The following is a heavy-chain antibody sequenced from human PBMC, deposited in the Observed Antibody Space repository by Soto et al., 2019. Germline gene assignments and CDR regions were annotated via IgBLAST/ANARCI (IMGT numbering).Heavy chain of an antibody. D-gene: IGHD3-10*01. CDR3: AREGYYSGSGSYSPPRYYGMDV. V-gene: IGHV1-69*05. Sequence: SVKVSCKASGGTFSNSAISWVRQAPGQGLEWMGGIMPIFRTPDYAQKFQGRVTMTTDTSTRTAYMELKSLRSDDTAVYYCAREGYYSGSGSYSPPRYYGMDVWGQGTTVTVSS. J-gene: IGHJ6*02. CDR1: GGTFSNSA. CDR2: IMPIFRTP.